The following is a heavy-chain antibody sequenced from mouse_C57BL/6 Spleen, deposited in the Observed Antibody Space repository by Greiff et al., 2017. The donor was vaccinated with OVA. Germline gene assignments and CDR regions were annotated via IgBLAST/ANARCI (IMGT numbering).Heavy chain of an antibody. V-gene: IGHV1-82*01. D-gene: IGHD1-1*01. CDR2: IYPGDGDT. CDR1: GYAFSSSW. Sequence: VKLMEPGPELVKPGASVKISCKASGYAFSSSWMNWVKQRPGKGLEWIGRIYPGDGDTNYNGKFKGKATLTADKSSSTAYMQLSSLTSEDSAVYFCARERITTVVADWCVDVGGTGTTVTVSS. J-gene: IGHJ1*03. CDR3: ARERITTVVADWCVDV.